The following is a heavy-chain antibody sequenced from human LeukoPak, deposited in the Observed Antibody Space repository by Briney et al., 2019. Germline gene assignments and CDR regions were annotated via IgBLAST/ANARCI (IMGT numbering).Heavy chain of an antibody. CDR1: GFTFSSYW. CDR3: ARDVKYCNGGSCYSPFDY. CDR2: ISSSSSFI. J-gene: IGHJ4*02. D-gene: IGHD2-15*01. V-gene: IGHV3-21*01. Sequence: GGSLRLSCAASGFTFSSYWMHWVRQAPGKGLEWVSSISSSSSFIYYADSVKGRFAISRNNANNSLFLQMNSLRAEDTAVYYCARDVKYCNGGSCYSPFDYWGQGTLVTVSS.